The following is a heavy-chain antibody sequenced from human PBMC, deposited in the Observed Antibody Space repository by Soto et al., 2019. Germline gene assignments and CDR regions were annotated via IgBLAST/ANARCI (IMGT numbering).Heavy chain of an antibody. CDR1: GFSLSTSGVG. V-gene: IGHV2-5*01. CDR3: ARSRIVVTTNYGLDV. D-gene: IGHD2-21*01. CDR2: IYWNDDK. J-gene: IGHJ6*02. Sequence: TLVNPTQTLTLTCTFSGFSLSTSGVGVGWIRQPPGEALEWLALIYWNDDKRYSPSLRSRLTIAKDTSKNQVVLTMTNMDPVDTATYYCARSRIVVTTNYGLDVWGQGTTVTVSS.